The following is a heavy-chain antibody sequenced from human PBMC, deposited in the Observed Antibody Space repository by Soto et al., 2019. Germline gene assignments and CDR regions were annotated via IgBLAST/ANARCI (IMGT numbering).Heavy chain of an antibody. CDR1: GFTFDDYA. D-gene: IGHD2-15*01. CDR2: ISWNSNII. CDR3: AKGGPDGFCSGGRCYFDY. Sequence: EVQLVESRGGLVQPGRSLRLSCAASGFTFDDYAMHWVRRVPGKGLEWVSSISWNSNIIGYADSVKGRFTISRDNAKNSLYLQMNSLRPEDTALYYCAKGGPDGFCSGGRCYFDYWGQGTLVTVSS. J-gene: IGHJ4*02. V-gene: IGHV3-9*01.